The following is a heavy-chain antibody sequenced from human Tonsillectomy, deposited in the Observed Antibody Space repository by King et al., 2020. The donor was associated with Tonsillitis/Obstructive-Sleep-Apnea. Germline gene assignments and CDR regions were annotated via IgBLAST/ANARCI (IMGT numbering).Heavy chain of an antibody. D-gene: IGHD6-6*01. CDR1: VYTFTSYG. CDR3: AGDPASIAARPDAFDY. V-gene: IGHV1-18*01. CDR2: ISAYNGNT. Sequence: VQLVESGAEVKKPGASVKVSCKASVYTFTSYGISWVRQAPGQGLEWLGCISAYNGNTNNAQKLQGRVTMTTDTSTSTAYMWLRSLRSDETAVYYCAGDPASIAARPDAFDYWGQGTLVTVSS. J-gene: IGHJ4*02.